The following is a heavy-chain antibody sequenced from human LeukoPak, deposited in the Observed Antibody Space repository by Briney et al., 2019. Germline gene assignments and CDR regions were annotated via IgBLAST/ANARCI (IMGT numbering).Heavy chain of an antibody. D-gene: IGHD3-10*01. J-gene: IGHJ4*02. Sequence: PGGSLRLACAASRFTFSSYAMSWVRQAPGKGLEWVSSISGSGGSTYYADSVKGRFTISRDNAKNSLYLQVNSLRAEDTAVYYCASWPSSGAMVRGVNFGYWGQGTLVTVSS. CDR1: RFTFSSYA. CDR3: ASWPSSGAMVRGVNFGY. V-gene: IGHV3-23*01. CDR2: ISGSGGST.